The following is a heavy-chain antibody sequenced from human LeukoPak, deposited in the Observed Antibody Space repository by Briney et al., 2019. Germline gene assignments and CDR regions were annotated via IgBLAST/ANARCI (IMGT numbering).Heavy chain of an antibody. CDR2: IYYSGST. J-gene: IGHJ5*02. CDR1: GGSISSYY. Sequence: SETLSLTYTVSGGSISSYYWSWIRQPPGKGLEWIGYIYYSGSTNYNPSLKSRVTISVDTSKNQFSLKLSSVTAADTAVYYCARAGGSSWYNWFDPWGQGTLVTVSS. D-gene: IGHD6-13*01. CDR3: ARAGGSSWYNWFDP. V-gene: IGHV4-59*01.